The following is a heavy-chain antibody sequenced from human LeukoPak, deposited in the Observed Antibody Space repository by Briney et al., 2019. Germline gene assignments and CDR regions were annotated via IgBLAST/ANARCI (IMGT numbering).Heavy chain of an antibody. Sequence: PSETLSLTCAVSGGSMSSGDYSWSWIRQPPGKGLEWIGYIYHTGSTYYNPSLRSRVTISVDRSKNQFSLKLSSVTAADTAVYYCARDNGDYPYYFDSWGQGILVTVSS. D-gene: IGHD4-17*01. J-gene: IGHJ4*02. V-gene: IGHV4-30-2*01. CDR3: ARDNGDYPYYFDS. CDR2: IYHTGST. CDR1: GGSMSSGDYS.